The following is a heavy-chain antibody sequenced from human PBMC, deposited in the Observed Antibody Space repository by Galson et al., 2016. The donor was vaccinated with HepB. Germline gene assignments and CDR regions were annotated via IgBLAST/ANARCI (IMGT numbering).Heavy chain of an antibody. D-gene: IGHD3-10*01. Sequence: ETLSLTCTVSGAYITSYYWSWIRPPPGKGLGWSGYIHQSGDTYYTPSLRRRVSMSLDKSKNQFSLRLNSVTAADTAVYYCARGAYYSGSGSRFDSLGQGILVTVSS. V-gene: IGHV4-59*04. CDR3: ARGAYYSGSGSRFDS. CDR1: GAYITSYY. J-gene: IGHJ4*02. CDR2: IHQSGDT.